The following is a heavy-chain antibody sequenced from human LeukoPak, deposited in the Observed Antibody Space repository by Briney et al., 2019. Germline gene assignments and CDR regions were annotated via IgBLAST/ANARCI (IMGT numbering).Heavy chain of an antibody. Sequence: GGSLRLSCAASGSTFSSYSMNWVRQAPGKGLEWVSSISSSSDHITYADSVKGRFTISRDNAKNALYLQVNSLRAEDTAVYYCARDSEYSSSFSWGQGTLVTVSS. CDR1: GSTFSSYS. J-gene: IGHJ5*02. V-gene: IGHV3-21*01. D-gene: IGHD6-6*01. CDR2: ISSSSDHI. CDR3: ARDSEYSSSFS.